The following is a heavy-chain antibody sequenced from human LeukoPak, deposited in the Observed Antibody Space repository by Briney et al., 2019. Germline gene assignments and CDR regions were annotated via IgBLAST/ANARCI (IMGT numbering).Heavy chain of an antibody. J-gene: IGHJ5*02. V-gene: IGHV3-21*01. CDR2: ISSSSSYI. CDR3: ASVRGPVEMPA. CDR1: GFTFSSYS. Sequence: GGSLRLSCAASGFTFSSYSMNWVRQAPGKGLEWVSSISSSSSYIYYADSVKGRFTISRDNAKNSLYLQMNSLRAEDTAVYYCASVRGPVEMPAWGQRTLVTVSS. D-gene: IGHD5-24*01.